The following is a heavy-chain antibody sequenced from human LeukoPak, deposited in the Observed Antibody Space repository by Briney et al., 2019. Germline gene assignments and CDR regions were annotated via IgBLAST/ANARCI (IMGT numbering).Heavy chain of an antibody. V-gene: IGHV3-15*01. CDR1: GFIFSNAW. D-gene: IGHD5-18*01. CDR3: TTDRHTAMVQFDY. J-gene: IGHJ4*02. CDR2: IKSKTDGGTA. Sequence: GGPLRLSCVASGFIFSNAWMSWVRQAPGNGLEWVGHIKSKTDGGTADYVAPVKGRFTISRDDSKNTLYLQMNSLKIEDTAVYYCTTDRHTAMVQFDYWGQGTLVTVSS.